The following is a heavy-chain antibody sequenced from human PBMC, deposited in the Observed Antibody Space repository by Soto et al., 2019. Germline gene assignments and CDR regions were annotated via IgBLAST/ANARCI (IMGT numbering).Heavy chain of an antibody. CDR1: GYSFTSYG. D-gene: IGHD6-13*01. CDR3: ARDLGKQLEDY. CDR2: ISAYNGNK. V-gene: IGHV1-18*01. Sequence: QVKLVQSGAEVKKPGASVKVSCKASGYSFTSYGISWVRQAPGQGLEWMGWISAYNGNKKYAQKLQGRVTMTTDTSTGTADMGLTRLRSDETAVYYFARDLGKQLEDYWGQGILVTVYS. J-gene: IGHJ4*02.